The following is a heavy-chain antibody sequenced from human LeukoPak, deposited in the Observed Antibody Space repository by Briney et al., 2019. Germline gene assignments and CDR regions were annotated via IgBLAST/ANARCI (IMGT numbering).Heavy chain of an antibody. V-gene: IGHV1-2*06. D-gene: IGHD4-17*01. Sequence: ASVKVSCKASGYTFTGYYMHWVRQAPGQGLGWMGRINPNSGGTNYAQKFQGRVTMTRDTSISTAYMELSRLRSDDTAVHYCAWSTVTTNYFDYWGQGTLVTVSS. CDR3: AWSTVTTNYFDY. CDR2: INPNSGGT. CDR1: GYTFTGYY. J-gene: IGHJ4*02.